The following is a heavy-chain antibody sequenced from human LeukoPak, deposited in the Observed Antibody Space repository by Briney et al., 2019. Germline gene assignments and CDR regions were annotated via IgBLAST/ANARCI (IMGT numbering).Heavy chain of an antibody. CDR2: IGGSSGKT. CDR1: GFIFSNYA. CDR3: AKQPYQYVSGSPSWFDP. V-gene: IGHV3-23*01. D-gene: IGHD3-10*01. J-gene: IGHJ5*02. Sequence: GGSLRLSCAASGFIFSNYAMTWVRQAPGKGLEWVSGIGGSSGKTFYADSVTGRFTISRDNSKNTLYLQMNTLRAEDTAVYFCAKQPYQYVSGSPSWFDPWGQGTLVTVSS.